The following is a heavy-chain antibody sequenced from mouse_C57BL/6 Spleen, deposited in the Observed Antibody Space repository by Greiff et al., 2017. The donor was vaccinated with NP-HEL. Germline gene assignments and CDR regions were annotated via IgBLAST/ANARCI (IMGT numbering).Heavy chain of an antibody. CDR3: ARDDIYYYGSSSIFYAMDY. V-gene: IGHV5-17*01. CDR2: ISSGSSTI. CDR1: GFTFSDYG. Sequence: EVKLVESGGGLVKPGGSLKLSCAASGFTFSDYGMHWVRQAPEKGLEWVAYISSGSSTIYYADTVKGRFTISRDNAKNTLFLQMTSLRSEDTAMYYCARDDIYYYGSSSIFYAMDYWGQGTSVTVSS. D-gene: IGHD1-1*01. J-gene: IGHJ4*01.